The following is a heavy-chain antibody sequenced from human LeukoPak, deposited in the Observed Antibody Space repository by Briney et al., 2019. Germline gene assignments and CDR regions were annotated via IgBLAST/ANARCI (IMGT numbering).Heavy chain of an antibody. CDR1: GVTVSSNY. CDR3: AREGGIGYSSSWPPGGFDY. V-gene: IGHV3-53*01. CDR2: IYSGGST. J-gene: IGHJ4*02. D-gene: IGHD6-13*01. Sequence: GGSLRLSCAASGVTVSSNYMSWVRQAPGKGLEWGSVIYSGGSTYYADSVKGRFTISRDNSKNTLYLQMNSLRAEDTAVYYCAREGGIGYSSSWPPGGFDYWGQGTLVTVSS.